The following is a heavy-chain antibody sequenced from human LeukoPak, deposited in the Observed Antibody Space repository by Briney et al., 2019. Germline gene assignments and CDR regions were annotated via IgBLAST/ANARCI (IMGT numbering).Heavy chain of an antibody. CDR1: GYTLTELS. J-gene: IGHJ4*02. V-gene: IGHV1-24*01. Sequence: ASVKVSCKVSGYTLTELSMHWVRQAPGKGLEWMGGFDPEDGETIYAQKFQGRVTMTEDTSTDTAYMELSSLRSEDTAVYYCATVRLFHCSGGSCYDYWGQGTLVTASS. CDR2: FDPEDGET. CDR3: ATVRLFHCSGGSCYDY. D-gene: IGHD2-15*01.